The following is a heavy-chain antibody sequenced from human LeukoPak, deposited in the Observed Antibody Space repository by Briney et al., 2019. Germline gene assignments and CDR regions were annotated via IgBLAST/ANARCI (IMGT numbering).Heavy chain of an antibody. J-gene: IGHJ3*02. CDR1: GFTFSSYW. CDR3: ARFTPGYLGAFDI. D-gene: IGHD3-9*01. V-gene: IGHV3-7*03. CDR2: IKQDGSEK. Sequence: GGSLRLSCAASGFTFSSYWMSWVRQAPGKGLEWVANIKQDGSEKYYVDSVKGRFTISRDNAKNSLYLQMNSLRAEDTAVYYCARFTPGYLGAFDIWGQGTMVTVSS.